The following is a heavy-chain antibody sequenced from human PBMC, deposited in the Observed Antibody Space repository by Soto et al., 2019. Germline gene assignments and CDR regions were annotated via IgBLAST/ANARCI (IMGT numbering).Heavy chain of an antibody. V-gene: IGHV4-31*01. CDR3: ARTYCSSTSCYVYWSDP. CDR1: GGSISSGGYY. D-gene: IGHD2-2*01. J-gene: IGHJ5*02. Sequence: QVQLQESGPGLVKPSQTLSLTCTVSGGSISSGGYYWSWIRQHPGKVLEWIGYIYSSGSTYYNPSLKSLVTKSVDTSKNQFSMKLSSVTAADTAVYYCARTYCSSTSCYVYWSDPWRQGTLVSVSS. CDR2: IYSSGST.